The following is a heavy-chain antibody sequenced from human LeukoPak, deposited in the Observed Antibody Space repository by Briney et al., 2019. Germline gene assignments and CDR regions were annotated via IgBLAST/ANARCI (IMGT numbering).Heavy chain of an antibody. J-gene: IGHJ4*02. Sequence: RPGGSLRLSCAASGFTFSSYGMHWVRQAPGKGLEWVAFIRYDGSNKYYADSVKGRFTISRDNSKNTLYLQMNSLRAEDTAVYYCAKVCSRWELLDYFDYWGQGTLVTVSS. V-gene: IGHV3-30*02. CDR1: GFTFSSYG. D-gene: IGHD1-26*01. CDR2: IRYDGSNK. CDR3: AKVCSRWELLDYFDY.